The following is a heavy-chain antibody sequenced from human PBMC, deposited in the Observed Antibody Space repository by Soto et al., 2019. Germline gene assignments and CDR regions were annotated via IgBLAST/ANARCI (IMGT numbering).Heavy chain of an antibody. CDR1: GGSFSGYY. CDR2: INHSGST. Sequence: ETLSLTCAVYGGSFSGYYWSWIRQPPGKGLEWIGEINHSGSTNYNPSLKSRVTISVDTSKNQFSLKLSSVTAADTAVYYCARGPGSSGWYLTRSAFDIWGQGTMVTVSS. CDR3: ARGPGSSGWYLTRSAFDI. D-gene: IGHD6-19*01. J-gene: IGHJ3*02. V-gene: IGHV4-34*01.